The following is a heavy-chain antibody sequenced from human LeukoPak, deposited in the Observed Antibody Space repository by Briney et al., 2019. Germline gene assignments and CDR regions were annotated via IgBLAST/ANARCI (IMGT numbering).Heavy chain of an antibody. CDR3: ARAGTESKWGLPRADYYYMDV. CDR1: GYTFTDYY. CDR2: INPNSGDT. V-gene: IGHV1-2*02. D-gene: IGHD7-27*01. J-gene: IGHJ6*03. Sequence: ASVKCSCKASGYTFTDYYIHWVREAPGQGLEWMGWINPNSGDTNYAQKFQGRVTMTRDTSISTAYMELSNVRSDDTALYYCARAGTESKWGLPRADYYYMDVWGKGTTVTVSS.